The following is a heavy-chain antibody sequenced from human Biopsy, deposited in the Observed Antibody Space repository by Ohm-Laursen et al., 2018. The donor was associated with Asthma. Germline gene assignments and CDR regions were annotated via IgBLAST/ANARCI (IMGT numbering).Heavy chain of an antibody. V-gene: IGHV1-3*01. CDR2: INAGNGNT. J-gene: IGHJ3*02. D-gene: IGHD3-9*01. CDR3: ARTYYDFLTGQVNDAFAM. CDR1: GYTFINYA. Sequence: GPSVNVSCQASGYTFINYAIHWARQAPGQRLEWIGWINAGNGNTKYSQKFQGRVTISRDTSASTAYKDLSSLRSEDTAVYYCARTYYDFLTGQVNDAFAMWGQGTMVTVSS.